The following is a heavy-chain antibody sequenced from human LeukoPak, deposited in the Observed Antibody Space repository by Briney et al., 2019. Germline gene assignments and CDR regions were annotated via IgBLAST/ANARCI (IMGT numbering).Heavy chain of an antibody. CDR3: ARVASEWLDYDY. D-gene: IGHD6-19*01. J-gene: IGHJ4*02. V-gene: IGHV3-13*01. CDR1: GFTFSSYD. CDR2: IGTAGDT. Sequence: GGSLRLSCAASGFTFSSYDMHWVRHATGKGLEWVSAIGTAGDTYYPGSVKGRFTISRENAKNSLYLQMNSLRAGDTAVYYCARVASEWLDYDYWGQGTLVTVSS.